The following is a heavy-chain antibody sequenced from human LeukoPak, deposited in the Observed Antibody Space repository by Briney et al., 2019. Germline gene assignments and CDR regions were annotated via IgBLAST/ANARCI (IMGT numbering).Heavy chain of an antibody. CDR2: ISYDGSNK. CDR1: GFTFSSYA. CDR3: ARSLARYYYYYGMDV. J-gene: IGHJ6*02. Sequence: GGSLRLSCAASGFTFSSYAMSWVRQAPGKGLEWVAVISYDGSNKYYADSVKGRFTISRDNSKNTLYLQMNSLRAEDTAVYYCARSLARYYYYYGMDVWGQGTTVTVSS. V-gene: IGHV3-30*04.